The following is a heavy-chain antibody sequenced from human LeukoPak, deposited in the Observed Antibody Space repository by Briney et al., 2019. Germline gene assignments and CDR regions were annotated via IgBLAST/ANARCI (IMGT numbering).Heavy chain of an antibody. J-gene: IGHJ4*02. D-gene: IGHD2-21*02. CDR2: IKPRGGST. Sequence: ASVKVSCKASGYTFTSYFMHWVRQAPGQGLEWMGIIKPRGGSTRSAPKFQGRVTMTWDTSTSTVYMELSSLRSEDTAVYYCARELSGGDWNYWGQGTLVTVSS. CDR1: GYTFTSYF. V-gene: IGHV1-46*01. CDR3: ARELSGGDWNY.